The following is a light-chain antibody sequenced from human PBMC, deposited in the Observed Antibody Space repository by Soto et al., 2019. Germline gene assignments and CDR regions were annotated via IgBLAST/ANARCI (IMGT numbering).Light chain of an antibody. CDR1: SSNIGSNF. CDR3: AAWDDSLSAYV. CDR2: RNN. V-gene: IGLV1-47*01. J-gene: IGLJ1*01. Sequence: QSVLTQPPSASETPGQSVTISCSGISSNIGSNFVYWFQQLPGAAPKLLIYRNNQRPSGVPDRFSGSKSGTSASLAISGLRSENEADYYCAAWDDSLSAYVFGTGTKVTVL.